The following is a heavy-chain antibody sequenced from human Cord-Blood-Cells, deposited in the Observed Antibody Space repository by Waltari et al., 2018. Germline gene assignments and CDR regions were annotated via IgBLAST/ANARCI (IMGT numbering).Heavy chain of an antibody. J-gene: IGHJ4*02. V-gene: IGHV3-30*01. CDR2: ISYDGSNK. CDR3: ARTPNYYDSSGYYRPLFDY. D-gene: IGHD3-22*01. Sequence: AVISYDGSNKYYADSVKGRFTISRDNSKNTLYLQMNSLRAEDMAVYYCARTPNYYDSSGYYRPLFDYWGQGTLVTVSS.